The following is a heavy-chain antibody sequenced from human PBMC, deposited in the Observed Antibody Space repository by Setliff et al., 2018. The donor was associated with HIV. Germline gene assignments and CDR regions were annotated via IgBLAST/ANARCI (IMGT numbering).Heavy chain of an antibody. CDR1: AYPFTTYD. Sequence: SVKVSCKASAYPFTTYDINWVRQATGQGLEWMGWMDPNSGNTGYAQKFQGRVTMTRNTSITTAYMELSSLRSEDTAVYYCARGQNGGISGVDWGQGTLVTVSS. CDR3: ARGQNGGISGVD. J-gene: IGHJ4*02. V-gene: IGHV1-8*02. D-gene: IGHD3-3*01. CDR2: MDPNSGNT.